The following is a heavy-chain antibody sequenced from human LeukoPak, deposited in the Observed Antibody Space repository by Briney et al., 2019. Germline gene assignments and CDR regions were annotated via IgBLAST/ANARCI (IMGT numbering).Heavy chain of an antibody. J-gene: IGHJ3*02. CDR1: GYTFTGYY. Sequence: GASVKVSCKASGYTFTGYYMHWVGQAPGQGPEWMGWINPNSGATNYAQKFQGRVTMTRDTSISTAYMELSRLRSDDTAVYYCARRGNWQRSGCDAFDIWGQGTMVTVSS. CDR2: INPNSGAT. CDR3: ARRGNWQRSGCDAFDI. D-gene: IGHD3-22*01. V-gene: IGHV1-2*02.